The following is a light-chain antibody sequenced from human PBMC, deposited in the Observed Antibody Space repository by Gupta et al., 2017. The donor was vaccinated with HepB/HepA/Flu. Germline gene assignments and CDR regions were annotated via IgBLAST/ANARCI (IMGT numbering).Light chain of an antibody. J-gene: IGLJ3*02. CDR3: SSYTLYRTLKV. CDR2: DVS. V-gene: IGLV2-14*03. Sequence: QSALTQPASVSGSPGQSITISCTGTSSDIGGYNYVSWYQQHPAKAPKLIIYDVSSRPSGVSNRFSGSKSGNTASLTISGLQGEDEADYYCSSYTLYRTLKVFGGGTRLTVL. CDR1: SSDIGGYNY.